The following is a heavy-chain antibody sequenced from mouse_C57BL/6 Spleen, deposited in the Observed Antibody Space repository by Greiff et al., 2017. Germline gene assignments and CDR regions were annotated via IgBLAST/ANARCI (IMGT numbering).Heavy chain of an antibody. J-gene: IGHJ2*01. D-gene: IGHD1-1*01. V-gene: IGHV1-22*01. CDR1: GYTFTDYN. CDR2: INPNNGGT. CDR3: ARKMLYYGSSPYYFDY. Sequence: EVQLQQSGPELVKPGASVKMSCKASGYTFTDYNMHWVKQSHGKSLEWIGYINPNNGGTSYNQKFKGKATLTVNKSSSTAYMELRSLTSEDSAVYYCARKMLYYGSSPYYFDYWGQGTTLTVSS.